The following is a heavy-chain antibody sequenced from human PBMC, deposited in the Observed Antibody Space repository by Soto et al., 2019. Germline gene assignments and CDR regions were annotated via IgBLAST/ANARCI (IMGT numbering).Heavy chain of an antibody. D-gene: IGHD6-13*01. J-gene: IGHJ5*02. V-gene: IGHV4-39*01. CDR3: ARARGIAAAGLDSNWFDP. Sequence: PSGTLSLTCTVSGGSISSSSYYWGWIRQPPGKGLEWIGSIYYSGSTYYSPSLKSRVTISVDTSKNQFSLKLSSVTAADTAVFYCARARGIAAAGLDSNWFDPWGQGTLVTVS. CDR1: GGSISSSSYY. CDR2: IYYSGST.